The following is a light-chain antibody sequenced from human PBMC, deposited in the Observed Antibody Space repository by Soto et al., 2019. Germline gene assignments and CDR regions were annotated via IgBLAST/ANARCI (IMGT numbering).Light chain of an antibody. CDR3: KQYGSSLYT. J-gene: IGKJ3*01. Sequence: EIVVAQSRERLSLSLGAGATLSCRASQSVSGNSLAWYQQRPGQAPRLLIYGASSRATGTPDRLSGSGSGTDFTLTISRLEPEDFAVYYCKQYGSSLYTFGPGTKVDIK. CDR1: QSVSGNS. V-gene: IGKV3-20*01. CDR2: GAS.